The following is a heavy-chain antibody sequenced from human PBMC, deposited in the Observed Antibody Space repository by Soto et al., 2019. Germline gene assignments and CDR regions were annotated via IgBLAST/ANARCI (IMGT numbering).Heavy chain of an antibody. J-gene: IGHJ4*02. V-gene: IGHV1-69*02. Sequence: SVKVSCKASGGTFSSYTISWVRQAPGQGLEWMGRIIPILGIANYAQKFQGRVTITADKSTSTAYMELSSLRSEDTAVYYCARVSGYSGYDLGYWGQGTLVTVSS. CDR3: ARVSGYSGYDLGY. CDR2: IIPILGIA. D-gene: IGHD5-12*01. CDR1: GGTFSSYT.